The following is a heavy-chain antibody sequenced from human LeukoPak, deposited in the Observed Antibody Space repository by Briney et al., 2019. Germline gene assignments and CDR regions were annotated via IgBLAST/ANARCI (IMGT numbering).Heavy chain of an antibody. V-gene: IGHV3-74*01. J-gene: IGHJ3*02. CDR2: ISTDGSRT. Sequence: GGSLRLSCAASGFAFSSYWMHWVRQGPGKGLVWVSRISTDGSRTNYADSVKGRFTISRDNAKSTLYLQMNSLRAEDTAVYYCARDLSGPTIIWGQGTMVTVSS. CDR3: ARDLSGPTII. D-gene: IGHD5-12*01. CDR1: GFAFSSYW.